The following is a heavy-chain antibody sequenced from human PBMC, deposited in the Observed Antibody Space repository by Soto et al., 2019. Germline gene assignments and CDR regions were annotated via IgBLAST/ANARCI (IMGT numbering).Heavy chain of an antibody. Sequence: QVQLVESGGGVVQPGRSLRLSCAASGFTFSSYGMHWVRQAPGKGLEWVAVISYDGSNKYYADSVKGRFTISRDNSKNTLYLQMNSLRAEDTAVYYCAKEGPWEAATPGWFDPWGQGTLVTVSS. V-gene: IGHV3-30*18. J-gene: IGHJ5*02. CDR1: GFTFSSYG. CDR3: AKEGPWEAATPGWFDP. CDR2: ISYDGSNK. D-gene: IGHD6-13*01.